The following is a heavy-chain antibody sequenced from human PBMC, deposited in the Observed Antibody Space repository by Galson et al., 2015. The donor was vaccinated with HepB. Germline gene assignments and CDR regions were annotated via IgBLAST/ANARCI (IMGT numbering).Heavy chain of an antibody. V-gene: IGHV3-30*04. J-gene: IGHJ4*02. Sequence: SLRLSCAASGFTFSSYGMHWVRQAPGKGLEWVAGILYDGSNKQYADSVKGRLTISRDNSKNTLYLQMNSLRGEDTAVYYCARTRSQGIIGHSYYFDYWGQGTLVTV. CDR3: ARTRSQGIIGHSYYFDY. CDR2: ILYDGSNK. D-gene: IGHD3-10*01. CDR1: GFTFSSYG.